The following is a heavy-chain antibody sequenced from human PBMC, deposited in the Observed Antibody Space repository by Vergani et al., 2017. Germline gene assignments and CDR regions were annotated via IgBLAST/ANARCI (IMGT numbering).Heavy chain of an antibody. CDR1: GGPISSSSYY. CDR2: IYYSGST. J-gene: IGHJ4*02. Sequence: QLQLQESGPGLVKPSETLSLTCTVSGGPISSSSYYWGWIRQPPGKGLEWIGSIYYSGSTYYNPSLKSRVTISVDTSKNQFSLKLSSVTAADTAVYYCARHSRIAVDYWGQGTLVTVSS. V-gene: IGHV4-39*01. D-gene: IGHD6-19*01. CDR3: ARHSRIAVDY.